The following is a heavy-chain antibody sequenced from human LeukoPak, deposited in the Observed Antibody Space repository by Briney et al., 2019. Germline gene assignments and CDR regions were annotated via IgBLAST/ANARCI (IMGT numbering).Heavy chain of an antibody. D-gene: IGHD1-26*01. Sequence: GGSLRLSCAASGFTFSRYEMNWVRQAPGKGLVWVSRIHRDGSSTNYGDSVKGRFTISRDNANNMLYLQMSSLSPEDTAVYYCALLHSESNFVGPWGQGTLVTVSS. CDR3: ALLHSESNFVGP. CDR2: IHRDGSST. J-gene: IGHJ5*02. V-gene: IGHV3-74*01. CDR1: GFTFSRYE.